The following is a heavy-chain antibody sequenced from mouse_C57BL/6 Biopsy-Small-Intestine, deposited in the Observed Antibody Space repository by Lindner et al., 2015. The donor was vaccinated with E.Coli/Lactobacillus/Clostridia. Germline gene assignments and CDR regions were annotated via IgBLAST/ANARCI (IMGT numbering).Heavy chain of an antibody. V-gene: IGHV5-4*01. CDR3: ARDLYYYGSSQGC. D-gene: IGHD1-1*01. J-gene: IGHJ2*01. CDR1: GFTFSSYA. Sequence: VQLQESGGGLVKPGGSLKLSCAASGFTFSSYAMSWVRQTPEKRLEWVATISDGGSYTYYPDNVKGRFTISRDNAKNNLYLQMSHLKSEDTAMYYCARDLYYYGSSQGCWGQGTTLTVSS. CDR2: ISDGGSYT.